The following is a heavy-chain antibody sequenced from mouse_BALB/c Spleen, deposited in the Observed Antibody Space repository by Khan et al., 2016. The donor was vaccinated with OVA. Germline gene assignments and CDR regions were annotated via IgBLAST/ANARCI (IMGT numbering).Heavy chain of an antibody. CDR3: ARRGAARATWDYFDY. CDR2: TYPGGGYN. J-gene: IGHJ2*01. CDR1: GYTFTNYW. D-gene: IGHD3-1*01. Sequence: VQLHHSGAELVRPGTSVKMSCKAAGYTFTNYWIGWVKQRPGHGLEWIGDTYPGGGYNNYNEKFKGKATLTADTYSSTAYMQLSGLTSEDSAFYYWARRGAARATWDYFDYWGQGTTLPVAS. V-gene: IGHV1-63*02.